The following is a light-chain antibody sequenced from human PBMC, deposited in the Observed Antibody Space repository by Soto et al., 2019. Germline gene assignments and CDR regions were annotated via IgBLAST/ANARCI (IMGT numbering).Light chain of an antibody. CDR3: QQYKSYYT. CDR1: QSISNW. CDR2: KAS. J-gene: IGKJ2*01. Sequence: DIQMTQSPSTLSASIGERVTITCRASQSISNWLAWYQQKPGKAPNLLIYKASTVESRVPSRFSGSGSGTQFTLTISSMQPDDLATYYCQQYKSYYTFGQGTKV. V-gene: IGKV1-5*03.